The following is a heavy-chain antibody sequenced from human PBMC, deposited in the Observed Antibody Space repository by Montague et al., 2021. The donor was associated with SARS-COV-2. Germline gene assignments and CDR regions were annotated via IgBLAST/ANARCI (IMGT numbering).Heavy chain of an antibody. Sequence: SLRLSCAASGFIFNKYGVGWVRQAPGKGLEWVSVINVFGTTAYYXDSVRGRFTMSRDNYRNTLDLHMISPRADDTAIYYCVKGRSTDWTRDFDSWGQGTLVTASS. CDR2: INVFGTTA. CDR1: GFIFNKYG. D-gene: IGHD3-9*01. CDR3: VKGRSTDWTRDFDS. J-gene: IGHJ4*02. V-gene: IGHV3-23*01.